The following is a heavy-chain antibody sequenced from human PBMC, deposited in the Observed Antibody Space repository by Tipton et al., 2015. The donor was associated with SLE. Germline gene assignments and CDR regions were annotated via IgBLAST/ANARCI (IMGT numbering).Heavy chain of an antibody. CDR1: GGSIRGSSHY. CDR3: ARGVNRITIFGVAHDAFDI. V-gene: IGHV4-39*01. Sequence: TLSLTCTVSGGSIRGSSHYWGWIRQPPGKGLELIGSMTYGGSTYSNPSLKGRVTISVDTSKNQFSLGLTSVTAADTAVYFYARGVNRITIFGVAHDAFDIWGQGTMVTVSS. J-gene: IGHJ3*02. CDR2: MTYGGST. D-gene: IGHD3-3*01.